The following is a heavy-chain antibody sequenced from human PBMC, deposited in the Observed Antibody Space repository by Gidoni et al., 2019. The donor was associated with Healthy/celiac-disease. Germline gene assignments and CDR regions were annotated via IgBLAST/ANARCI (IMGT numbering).Heavy chain of an antibody. CDR2: TNPKIGNI. J-gene: IGHJ6*02. CDR1: GYTFHSYD. D-gene: IGHD6-13*01. V-gene: IGHV1-8*01. CDR3: ARVPPVYSSRWLVYYGMDV. Sequence: QVQLVQSGSEVKKPGALVKVSCKTSGYTFHSYDINWFRQANGQGLGCMGWTNPKIGNIGYAQKFQGRVTMTRNTTISTAYMERSSLRSEDTDVYYCARVPPVYSSRWLVYYGMDVWGQGTTVTVSS.